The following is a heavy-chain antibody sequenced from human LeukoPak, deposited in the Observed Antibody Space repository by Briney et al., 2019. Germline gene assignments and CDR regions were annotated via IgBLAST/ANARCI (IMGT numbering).Heavy chain of an antibody. CDR2: IYHSGST. CDR1: GGSISSGGYS. CDR3: ARRQTVTRYGMDV. D-gene: IGHD4-17*01. Sequence: PSETLSLTCAVSGGSISSGGYSWSWIRQPPGKGLEWIGYIYHSGSTYYNPSLKSRVTISVDRSKNQFSLKLSSVTAADTAVYYCARRQTVTRYGMDVWGQGTTVTVSS. J-gene: IGHJ6*02. V-gene: IGHV4-30-2*01.